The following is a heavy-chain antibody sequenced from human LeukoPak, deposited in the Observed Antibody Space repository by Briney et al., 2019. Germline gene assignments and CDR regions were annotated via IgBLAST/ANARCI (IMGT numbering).Heavy chain of an antibody. J-gene: IGHJ4*02. D-gene: IGHD3-9*01. Sequence: PGGSLRLSCAASGFTFSSYSMNWVRQAPGKGLEWVSSISSSSSYIYYADSVKGRFTISRDNAKNSLYLQMNSLRAEDTAVYYCARVYDILTGAHSGDYWGQGTLVTVSS. CDR3: ARVYDILTGAHSGDY. V-gene: IGHV3-21*01. CDR2: ISSSSSYI. CDR1: GFTFSSYS.